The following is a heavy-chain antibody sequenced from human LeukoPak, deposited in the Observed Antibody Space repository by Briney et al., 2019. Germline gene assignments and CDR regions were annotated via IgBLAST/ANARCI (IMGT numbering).Heavy chain of an antibody. CDR3: ARARSYCSGGSCYGTDVDY. D-gene: IGHD2-15*01. CDR2: IYYRGST. Sequence: PSETLSLTCTVSGGSISSGGYYWSWIRQHPGKGLEWIGYIYYRGSTYYNPSLKSRVTISVDTSKNQFSLKLSSVTAADTAVYYCARARSYCSGGSCYGTDVDYWGQGTLVTVSS. J-gene: IGHJ4*02. V-gene: IGHV4-31*03. CDR1: GGSISSGGYY.